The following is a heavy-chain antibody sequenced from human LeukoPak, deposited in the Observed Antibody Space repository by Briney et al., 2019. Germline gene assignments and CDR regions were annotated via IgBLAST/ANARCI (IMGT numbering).Heavy chain of an antibody. D-gene: IGHD6-19*01. CDR1: GYTFTSYD. CDR2: MNPNSGNT. CDR3: ARGWYSSGWYIYYYYGMDV. Sequence: ASVKVSCKASGYTFTSYDINWVRQATGQGLEWMGWMNPNSGNTGYAQKFQGRVTMTRNTSISTAYMELSGLRSEDTAVYYCARGWYSSGWYIYYYYGMDVWGQGTTVTVSS. V-gene: IGHV1-8*01. J-gene: IGHJ6*02.